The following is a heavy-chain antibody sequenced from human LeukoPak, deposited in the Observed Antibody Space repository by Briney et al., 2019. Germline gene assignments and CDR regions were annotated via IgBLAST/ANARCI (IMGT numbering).Heavy chain of an antibody. CDR3: AREPHSSGWFDY. Sequence: PGGSLRLSCSASGFSFSTYAMGWVRQAPGKELEWVSAISGSGGSTYYADSVKGRFTISRGNSENTLFLQMNSLRAEDTAVYYCAREPHSSGWFDYWGQGTLVTVSS. CDR2: ISGSGGST. J-gene: IGHJ5*01. D-gene: IGHD3-22*01. V-gene: IGHV3-23*01. CDR1: GFSFSTYA.